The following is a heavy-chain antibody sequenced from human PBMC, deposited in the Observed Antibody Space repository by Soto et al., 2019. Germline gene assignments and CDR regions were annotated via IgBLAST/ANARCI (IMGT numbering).Heavy chain of an antibody. V-gene: IGHV3-23*01. CDR2: ISGSGGST. CDR1: GFTFSSYA. CDR3: AKDYYDSSGYYYDYFDY. D-gene: IGHD3-22*01. J-gene: IGHJ4*02. Sequence: EVQLLESGGGLVQPGGSLRLSCAASGFTFSSYAMSWVRQAPGKGLEWVSAISGSGGSTYYADSVKGRFTISRDNSKNTLYLQMNSLRAEDTAVYYCAKDYYDSSGYYYDYFDYWGQGTLVTVS.